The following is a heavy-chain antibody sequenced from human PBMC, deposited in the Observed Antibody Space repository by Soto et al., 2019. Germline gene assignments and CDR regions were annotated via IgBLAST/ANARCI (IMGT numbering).Heavy chain of an antibody. Sequence: ASVKVSCKASGYTFTSYAMHWVRQAPGQRLEWIGWINAGNGNTKYSQKFQGRVTITRDTSASTAYMELSSLRSEDTAVYYCAADLATINLLDYWGQGTLVTVSS. CDR2: INAGNGNT. CDR1: GYTFTSYA. J-gene: IGHJ4*02. V-gene: IGHV1-3*01. D-gene: IGHD5-12*01. CDR3: AADLATINLLDY.